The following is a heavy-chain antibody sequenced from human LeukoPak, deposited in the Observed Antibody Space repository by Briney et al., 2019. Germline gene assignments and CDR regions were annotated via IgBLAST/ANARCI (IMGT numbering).Heavy chain of an antibody. CDR2: IRDDGSAQ. Sequence: PGGSLRLSCAASGFTFSSYAMTWVRQAPGKGLEWVASIRDDGSAQYYVDSVKGRFTVSRDSAKNTLYLQMNSLRAEDTAVYYCAKVRSDYCSSTSCYSPYFDYWGQGTLVTVSS. CDR1: GFTFSSYA. J-gene: IGHJ4*02. D-gene: IGHD2-2*02. V-gene: IGHV3-7*03. CDR3: AKVRSDYCSSTSCYSPYFDY.